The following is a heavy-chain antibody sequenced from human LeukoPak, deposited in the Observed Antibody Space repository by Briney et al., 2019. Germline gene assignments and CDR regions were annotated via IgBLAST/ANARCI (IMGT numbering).Heavy chain of an antibody. CDR2: ISAYNGNT. V-gene: IGHV1-18*01. CDR1: GYTFTSYG. J-gene: IGHJ5*02. D-gene: IGHD2-15*01. Sequence: ASVKVSCKASGYTFTSYGISWVRQAPGQGLEWMGWISAYNGNTDYAQKLQGRVTMTTDTSTSTAYMELRSLRSDDTAVYYCARTIYCSGGSCYFSRSYNWFDPWGQGTLVTVSS. CDR3: ARTIYCSGGSCYFSRSYNWFDP.